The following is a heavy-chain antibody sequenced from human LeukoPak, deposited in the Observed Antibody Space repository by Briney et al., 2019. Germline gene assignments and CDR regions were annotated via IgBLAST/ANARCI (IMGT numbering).Heavy chain of an antibody. CDR1: GGSISSGDYY. CDR2: IYYSGST. V-gene: IGHV4-30-4*01. D-gene: IGHD5-18*01. CDR3: ARERIQLWDAFDI. J-gene: IGHJ3*02. Sequence: PSQTLSLTCTVSGGSISSGDYYWSWIRQPPGKGLEWIGYIYYSGSTYYNPSLKSRVTISVDTSKNQFSLKLSSVTAADTAVYYCARERIQLWDAFDIWGQGTMVTVSS.